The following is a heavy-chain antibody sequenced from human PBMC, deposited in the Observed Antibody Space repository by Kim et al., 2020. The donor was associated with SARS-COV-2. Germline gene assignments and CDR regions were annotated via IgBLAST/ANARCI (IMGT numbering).Heavy chain of an antibody. V-gene: IGHV3-30*18. CDR2: ISYDGSNK. J-gene: IGHJ2*01. Sequence: GGSLRLSCAASGITFSSYGMHWVRQAPGKGLEWVAVISYDGSNKNYAESVKGRFTISRDNSKNTLYLQMNSLRGEDTAVYYCAKDLKMGHGIGWY. CDR3: AKDLKMGHGIGWY. D-gene: IGHD2-8*01. CDR1: GITFSSYG.